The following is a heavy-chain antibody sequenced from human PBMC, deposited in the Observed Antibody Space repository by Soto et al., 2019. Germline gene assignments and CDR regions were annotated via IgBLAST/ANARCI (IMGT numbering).Heavy chain of an antibody. Sequence: EVQLVESGGGLVKPGGSLRLSCAASGFTFSSYSMNWVRQAPGKGLEWVSSISSSTGYIDYADSVKGRFTISRDNAKNSLYLQMNSLRAEATAVYYCERMRGSYDFDYWGQGTLVTVSS. J-gene: IGHJ4*02. V-gene: IGHV3-21*01. CDR3: ERMRGSYDFDY. CDR1: GFTFSSYS. D-gene: IGHD1-26*01. CDR2: ISSSTGYI.